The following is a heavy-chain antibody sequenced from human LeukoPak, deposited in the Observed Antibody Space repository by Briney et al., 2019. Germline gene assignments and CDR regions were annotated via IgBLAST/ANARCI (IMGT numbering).Heavy chain of an antibody. V-gene: IGHV3-33*01. CDR1: GFSFKDTG. Sequence: GGSLRLSCAASGFSFKDTGMHWVRQAPGKGPEWLTIIWFDGSTKYYADSVKGRFTVSRDNSQNILYLQMNDLRAEDTAVYYCARDSRGRSNWFDPWGQGTLVTVSS. J-gene: IGHJ5*02. CDR2: IWFDGSTK. CDR3: ARDSRGRSNWFDP. D-gene: IGHD3-16*01.